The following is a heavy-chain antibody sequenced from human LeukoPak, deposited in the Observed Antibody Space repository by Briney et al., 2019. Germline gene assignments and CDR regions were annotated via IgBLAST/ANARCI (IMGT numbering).Heavy chain of an antibody. CDR2: IIPIFGTA. Sequence: ASVKVSCKASGGTFNNYTISWVRQAPGQGLEWMGGIIPIFGTANYAQKFQGRVTITADESTSTAYMELSSLRSEDTAVYYCARSIADYYGSGSYYFDYWGQGTLVTVSS. J-gene: IGHJ4*02. D-gene: IGHD3-10*01. V-gene: IGHV1-69*13. CDR3: ARSIADYYGSGSYYFDY. CDR1: GGTFNNYT.